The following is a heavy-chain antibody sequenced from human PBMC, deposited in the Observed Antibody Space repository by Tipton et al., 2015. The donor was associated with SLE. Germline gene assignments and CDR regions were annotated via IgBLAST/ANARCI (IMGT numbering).Heavy chain of an antibody. V-gene: IGHV3-11*06. D-gene: IGHD2-15*01. CDR2: ISSSSSYT. Sequence: SLRLSCAASGFTFSDYYMSWIRQAPGKGLEWVSYISSSSSYTNYADSVKGRFTISRDNAKNSLYLQMNSLRAEDTAVYYCARYCSGGSCYSGYGMDVWGQGTTVTVSS. CDR3: ARYCSGGSCYSGYGMDV. CDR1: GFTFSDYY. J-gene: IGHJ6*02.